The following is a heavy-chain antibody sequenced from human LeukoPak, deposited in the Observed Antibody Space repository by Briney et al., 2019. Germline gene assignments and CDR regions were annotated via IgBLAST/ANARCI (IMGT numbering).Heavy chain of an antibody. J-gene: IGHJ4*02. D-gene: IGHD5-18*01. CDR1: GFTFSSYA. V-gene: IGHV3-23*01. CDR3: AKPIQLWSLLAVAASKTGDY. CDR2: ISASGGST. Sequence: PGGSLRLSCAASGFTFSSYAMSWVRQAPGKGLEWVSAISASGGSTYYADSVKGRFTISRDNSQNTLYLQVNSLRAEDTAVYYCAKPIQLWSLLAVAASKTGDYWGQGTLVTVSS.